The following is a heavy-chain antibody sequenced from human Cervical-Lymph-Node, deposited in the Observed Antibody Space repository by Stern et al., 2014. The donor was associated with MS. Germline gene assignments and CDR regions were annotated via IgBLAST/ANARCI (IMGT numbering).Heavy chain of an antibody. V-gene: IGHV4-59*01. CDR3: ARKGRDGYNTLDY. D-gene: IGHD5-24*01. J-gene: IGHJ4*02. Sequence: QVQLQESGPGLVKPAETLSLTCTVSGGSISSYYWSWTRQPPGKGLEWIGYIYSSGSTHYNPSLNSRVTISVDTSKNQFSLKLSSVTAADSAVYYCARKGRDGYNTLDYWGQGTLVTVSS. CDR1: GGSISSYY. CDR2: IYSSGST.